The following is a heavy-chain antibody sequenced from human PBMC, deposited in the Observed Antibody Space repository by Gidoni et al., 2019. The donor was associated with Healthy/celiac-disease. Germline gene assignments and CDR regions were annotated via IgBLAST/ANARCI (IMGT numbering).Heavy chain of an antibody. CDR1: GGTFSSYA. CDR3: ARDDSSGYYPYYFDY. J-gene: IGHJ4*02. Sequence: QVQRVQSGAEVKKPGSSGKVSCKAAGGTFSSYAISWVRQSPGQGLEWMGRLIPILGIANYAQKFQGRVTITADKSTSTAYMELSSLRSEDTAVYYCARDDSSGYYPYYFDYWGQGTLVTVSS. V-gene: IGHV1-69*04. CDR2: LIPILGIA. D-gene: IGHD3-22*01.